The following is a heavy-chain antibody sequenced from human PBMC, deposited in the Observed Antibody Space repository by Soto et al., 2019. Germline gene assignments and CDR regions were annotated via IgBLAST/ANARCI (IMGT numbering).Heavy chain of an antibody. V-gene: IGHV4-31*03. D-gene: IGHD6-19*01. CDR3: ARMYSSGSGWFHP. J-gene: IGHJ5*02. CDR2: FYSSGSI. CDR1: GYSITAGGYY. Sequence: PSETLSLTCFVSGYSITAGGYYWSWIRHHPGKGLEWIGSFYSSGSIIYNPSLRSRVSISGDTSSNQFYMSLTSVTAADTARYYCARMYSSGSGWFHPWGQGTLVTVSS.